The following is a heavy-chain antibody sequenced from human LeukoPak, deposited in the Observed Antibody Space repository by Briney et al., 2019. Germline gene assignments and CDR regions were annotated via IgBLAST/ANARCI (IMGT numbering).Heavy chain of an antibody. V-gene: IGHV4-34*01. CDR3: ASPPYCSSTSCYADYFDY. D-gene: IGHD2-2*01. Sequence: SETLSLTCAVYGGSFSGYYWSWIRQPPGKGLEWIGEINHSGSTNYNPSLKSRVTISVDTSKNQFSLKLSSVTAADTAVYYCASPPYCSSTSCYADYFDYWGQGTLVTVSS. CDR1: GGSFSGYY. J-gene: IGHJ4*02. CDR2: INHSGST.